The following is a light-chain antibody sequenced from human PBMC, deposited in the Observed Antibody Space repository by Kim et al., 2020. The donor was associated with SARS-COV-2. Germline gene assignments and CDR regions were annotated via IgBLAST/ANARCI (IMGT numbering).Light chain of an antibody. CDR3: QQYGTSLYT. CDR1: ESINSRY. J-gene: IGKJ2*01. Sequence: EIVLTQSPGTLSLSPGESATLSCRASESINSRYLAWYQQKPGQAPRLLIYAASSRATGISDRFSGSGSGTDFTLTISRLGPEDIAVYYCQQYGTSLYTLGQGTKLEI. V-gene: IGKV3-20*01. CDR2: AAS.